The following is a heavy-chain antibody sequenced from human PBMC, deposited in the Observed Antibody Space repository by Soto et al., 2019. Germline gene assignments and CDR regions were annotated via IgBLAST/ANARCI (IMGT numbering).Heavy chain of an antibody. J-gene: IGHJ4*02. V-gene: IGHV3-74*01. D-gene: IGHD1-1*01. CDR1: AFSFSTSW. CDR3: ATAGNYRFDN. Sequence: GVSLILSCAGSAFSFSTSWMHWVRQAPGEGLVWVSRINPFGRTRNHADSVKGRVTIPRDNAKNTLYLQMNILRVEDTAVYFCATAGNYRFDNWGLGTLVTAPQ. CDR2: INPFGRTR.